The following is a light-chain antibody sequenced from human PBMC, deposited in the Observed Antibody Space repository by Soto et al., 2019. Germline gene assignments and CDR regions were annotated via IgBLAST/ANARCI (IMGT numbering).Light chain of an antibody. J-gene: IGKJ5*01. CDR2: DAS. V-gene: IGKV3-15*01. Sequence: EIVMTQSPATVSVSQRERATLSCRAGRSVSSNLAWYQQKPGQAPRLLISDASTRATGIPARFSGSGSGTEFTLTVSSLQSEDFIVYCCPLYYNWPRTFGQGTRLEIK. CDR3: PLYYNWPRT. CDR1: RSVSSN.